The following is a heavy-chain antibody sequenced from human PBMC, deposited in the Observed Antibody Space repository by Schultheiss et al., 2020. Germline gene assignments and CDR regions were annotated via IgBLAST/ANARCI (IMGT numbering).Heavy chain of an antibody. CDR2: ISYDGSNK. CDR1: GFTFSSYG. J-gene: IGHJ4*02. CDR3: AKLGGGSPFDY. V-gene: IGHV3-30*18. D-gene: IGHD1-26*01. Sequence: GGSLRLSCAASGFTFSSYGMHWVRQAPGKGLEWVAVISYDGSNKYYADSVKGRFTISRDNSKNTLYLQMNSLRAEDTAVYYCAKLGGGSPFDYWGQGTLVTVFS.